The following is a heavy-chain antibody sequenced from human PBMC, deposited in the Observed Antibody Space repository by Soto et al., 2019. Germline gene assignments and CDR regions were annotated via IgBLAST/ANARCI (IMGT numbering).Heavy chain of an antibody. CDR1: GFTFDDYA. V-gene: IGHV3-9*01. D-gene: IGHD1-1*01. CDR3: AKDRISRFFTTHWSFDI. J-gene: IGHJ3*02. CDR2: ISWNSGNI. Sequence: GGSLRLSCAASGFTFDDYAMHWVRQAPGKGLEWVSGISWNSGNIVYADSVKGRFTISRDNAKNSLYLQMNSLRAEDTALYYCAKDRISRFFTTHWSFDILGQGTMVTVSS.